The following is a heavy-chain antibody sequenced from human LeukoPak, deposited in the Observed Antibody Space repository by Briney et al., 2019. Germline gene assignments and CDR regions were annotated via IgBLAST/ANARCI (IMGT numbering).Heavy chain of an antibody. V-gene: IGHV4-39*02. CDR2: IYYSGST. CDR1: GGSISSSSYY. J-gene: IGHJ4*02. D-gene: IGHD3-10*01. Sequence: SETLSLTCTVSGGSISSSSYYWGWIRQPPGKGLEWIGSIYYSGSTYYNPSLKSRVTISVDTSKNQFSLKLSSVTAADTAVYYCARDEGGGGYWGQGTLVTVSS. CDR3: ARDEGGGGY.